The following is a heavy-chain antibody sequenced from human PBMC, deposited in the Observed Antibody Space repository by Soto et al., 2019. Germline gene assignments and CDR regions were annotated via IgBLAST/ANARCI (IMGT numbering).Heavy chain of an antibody. D-gene: IGHD2-8*02. V-gene: IGHV3-23*01. Sequence: PGGSLRLSCAASGFTFSSYAVNWVRQAPGKGPEWVSAISGTGVSTYYADSAKGRFTISRDNSENTLYLQMNSLTAEDTAMYYCAKDLGQSTVHYHHFYALDVWGQGTTVTVSS. J-gene: IGHJ6*02. CDR3: AKDLGQSTVHYHHFYALDV. CDR2: ISGTGVST. CDR1: GFTFSSYA.